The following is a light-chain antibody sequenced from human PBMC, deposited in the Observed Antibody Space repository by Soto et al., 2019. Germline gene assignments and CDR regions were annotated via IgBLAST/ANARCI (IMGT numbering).Light chain of an antibody. Sequence: EIVMTQSPATLSVSPGERATLSCRASQSVSSKLAWYQQKPGQAPRLLIYDASIRATGIPDRFIGSGSGTAFTLTITSLQSEDFAVYYCQRYSDWPPCRFVQGTKVEIK. CDR1: QSVSSK. V-gene: IGKV3-15*01. CDR2: DAS. J-gene: IGKJ1*01. CDR3: QRYSDWPPCR.